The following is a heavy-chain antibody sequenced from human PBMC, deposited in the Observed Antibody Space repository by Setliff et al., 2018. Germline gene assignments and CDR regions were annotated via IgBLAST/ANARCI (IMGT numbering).Heavy chain of an antibody. CDR2: FDPEDGET. CDR3: ATADVIIAAAGSSKYILDY. J-gene: IGHJ4*02. CDR1: GYTFTSYG. D-gene: IGHD6-13*01. V-gene: IGHV1-24*01. Sequence: GASVKVSCKASGYTFTSYGISWVRQAPGQGLEWMGGFDPEDGETIYAQKFQGRVTMTEDTSTDTAYMELSSLRSEDTAVYYCATADVIIAAAGSSKYILDYWGQGTLVTVS.